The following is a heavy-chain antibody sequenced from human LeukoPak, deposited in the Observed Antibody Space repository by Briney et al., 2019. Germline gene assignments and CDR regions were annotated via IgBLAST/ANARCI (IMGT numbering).Heavy chain of an antibody. CDR1: GGSISSYY. V-gene: IGHV4-59*01. CDR3: ARSQWELLLRGFDP. D-gene: IGHD1-26*01. CDR2: IYYNGST. J-gene: IGHJ5*02. Sequence: SETLSLTCTVSGGSISSYYWSWFRQPPGKGLEWFGYIYYNGSTTYNPPFMRRLTILAVNYKNKFSLKQSSVTAADTAVYYWARSQWELLLRGFDPWGQGTLVTVSS.